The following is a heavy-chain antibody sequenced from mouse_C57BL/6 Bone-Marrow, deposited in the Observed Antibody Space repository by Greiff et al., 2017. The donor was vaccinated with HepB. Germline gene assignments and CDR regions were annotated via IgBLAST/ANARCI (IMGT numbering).Heavy chain of an antibody. CDR3: ARWGITTRYFDV. D-gene: IGHD1-1*01. J-gene: IGHJ1*03. CDR1: GYTFTDYN. Sequence: VQLQQSGPELVKPGASVKIPCKASGYTFTDYNMDWVKQSHGKSLEWIGDINPNNGGTIYNQKFKGKATLTVDKSSSTAYMELRSLTSEDTAVYYCARWGITTRYFDVWGTGTTVTVSS. V-gene: IGHV1-18*01. CDR2: INPNNGGT.